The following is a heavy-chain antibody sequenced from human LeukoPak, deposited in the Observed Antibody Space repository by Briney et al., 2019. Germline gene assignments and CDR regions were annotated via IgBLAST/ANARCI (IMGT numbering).Heavy chain of an antibody. CDR2: ISGSGGST. J-gene: IGHJ4*02. Sequence: GGSPRLSCAASGFIFTNHAMNWGRQAPGKGLEWVSGISGSGGSTYYAGSVKGRFTISRDNSKNTLYMQMNSLRAEETAVYYCAKGFRSGTYPLDYWGQGTLVTVSS. CDR1: GFIFTNHA. D-gene: IGHD3-10*01. V-gene: IGHV3-23*01. CDR3: AKGFRSGTYPLDY.